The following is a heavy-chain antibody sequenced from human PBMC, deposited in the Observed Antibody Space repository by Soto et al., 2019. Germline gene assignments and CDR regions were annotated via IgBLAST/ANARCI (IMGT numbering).Heavy chain of an antibody. V-gene: IGHV1-18*01. CDR3: ARDRWRDGYDYGPDF. D-gene: IGHD5-12*01. Sequence: QVQLVQSGAEVKKPGASVKVCCKASGYTFTSYGISWVRQAPGQGLEWMGWISAYNGNTNYAQKFQGRVNMTTDTSTSTAYMELRSLRSDDTAVYYCARDRWRDGYDYGPDFWGQGTLVTVSS. J-gene: IGHJ4*02. CDR1: GYTFTSYG. CDR2: ISAYNGNT.